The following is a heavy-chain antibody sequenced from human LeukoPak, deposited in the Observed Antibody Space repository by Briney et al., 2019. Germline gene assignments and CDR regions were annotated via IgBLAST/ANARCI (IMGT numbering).Heavy chain of an antibody. CDR3: ARDWDAMNNCFDP. J-gene: IGHJ5*02. V-gene: IGHV1-18*01. CDR2: ISTNSDIR. D-gene: IGHD1-26*01. Sequence: ASVKVSCTASGYTFTNFGISWVRQAPGQRLKWMGWISTNSDIRTYAQTLQGRFTMTTDTATTTAYMELNNLTFDDTAVYYCARDWDAMNNCFDPWGQGTPVTVSS. CDR1: GYTFTNFG.